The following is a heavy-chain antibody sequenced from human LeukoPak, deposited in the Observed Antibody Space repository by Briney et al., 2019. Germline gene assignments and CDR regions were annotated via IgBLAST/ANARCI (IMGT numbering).Heavy chain of an antibody. Sequence: PGGSLRLSCAASGLTFSSYAMGWVRQAPGKGLEWVSAISGSGGSTYYADSVKGRFTISRDNSKNTLYLQMNSLRAEDTAVYYCAKDLRWYPNGMDVWGQGTTVTVSS. V-gene: IGHV3-23*01. CDR1: GLTFSSYA. CDR3: AKDLRWYPNGMDV. J-gene: IGHJ6*02. CDR2: ISGSGGST. D-gene: IGHD4-23*01.